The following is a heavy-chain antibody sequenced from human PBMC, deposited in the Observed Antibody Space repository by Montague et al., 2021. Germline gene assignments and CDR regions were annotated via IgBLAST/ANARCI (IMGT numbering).Heavy chain of an antibody. Sequence: SETLSLTCTVSGGYISSYSWSWIRQPPGKGLEWIGYIYYSGSTNYNPSLKSRVTISVDTSKNQFSLKLSSVTAADTAVYYCARGTIDYGDYCSDYWGQGTLVTVSS. V-gene: IGHV4-59*13. CDR1: GGYISSYS. D-gene: IGHD4-17*01. CDR2: IYYSGST. CDR3: ARGTIDYGDYCSDY. J-gene: IGHJ4*02.